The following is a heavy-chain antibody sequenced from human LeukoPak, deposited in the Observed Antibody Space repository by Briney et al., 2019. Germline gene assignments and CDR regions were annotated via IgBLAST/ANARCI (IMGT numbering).Heavy chain of an antibody. CDR2: IYSSGST. CDR1: GGSISSYH. Sequence: SETLSLTCTVSGGSISSYHWSWIRQPPGKGLESIGYIYSSGSTHYNPSLKSRVTISVDTSKNQFSLRLSSVTAADTAVYYCARARNYYDSSGFYYEGDAFDIWGQGTMVTVSS. D-gene: IGHD3-22*01. CDR3: ARARNYYDSSGFYYEGDAFDI. J-gene: IGHJ3*02. V-gene: IGHV4-59*01.